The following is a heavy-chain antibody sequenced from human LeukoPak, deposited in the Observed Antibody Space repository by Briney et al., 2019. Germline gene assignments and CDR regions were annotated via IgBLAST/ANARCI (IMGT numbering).Heavy chain of an antibody. Sequence: GGSLRLSCAASGFTFRNYGMHWVRQAPGKGLEWGALISYDGSNKYYADSVKGRFTISRDNSKNTLYLQMNSLRTEDTAVYYCAKDRGRSYCSSTRCYTYGMDVWGQGTTVTVAS. CDR2: ISYDGSNK. D-gene: IGHD2-2*01. V-gene: IGHV3-30*18. CDR3: AKDRGRSYCSSTRCYTYGMDV. J-gene: IGHJ6*02. CDR1: GFTFRNYG.